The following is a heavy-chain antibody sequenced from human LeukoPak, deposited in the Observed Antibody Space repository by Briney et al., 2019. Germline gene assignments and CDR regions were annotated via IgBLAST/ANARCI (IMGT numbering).Heavy chain of an antibody. CDR3: AKDAQLRMPFTTGTTGVINYFDY. CDR2: ISGSGGST. V-gene: IGHV3-23*01. CDR1: GFTFSSYA. Sequence: GGSLRLSCAASGFTFSSYAMSWVRQAPGRGLEWVSAISGSGGSTYYADSVKGRFTISRDNSKNTLYLQMNSLRAEDTAVYYCAKDAQLRMPFTTGTTGVINYFDYWGQGTLVTVSS. D-gene: IGHD1-1*01. J-gene: IGHJ4*02.